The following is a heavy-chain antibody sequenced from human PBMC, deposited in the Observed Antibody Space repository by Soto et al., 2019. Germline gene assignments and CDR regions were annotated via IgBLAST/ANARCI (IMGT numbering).Heavy chain of an antibody. D-gene: IGHD5-12*01. V-gene: IGHV5-51*04. Sequence: GESLKISCKGSGYSFTSYWIGWVRQMPGKGLEWMGIIHPSDFDTRYSPSFQGQVTISADKPISTAYLQWSSLRASDTAMYYCAIHSTGYEDSWGQGTLVTVSS. CDR1: GYSFTSYW. CDR2: IHPSDFDT. CDR3: AIHSTGYEDS. J-gene: IGHJ5*02.